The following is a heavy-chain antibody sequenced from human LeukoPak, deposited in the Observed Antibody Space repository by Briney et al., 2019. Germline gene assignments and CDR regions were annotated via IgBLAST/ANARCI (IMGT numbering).Heavy chain of an antibody. CDR1: GYTFTSYY. J-gene: IGHJ3*02. V-gene: IGHV1-46*01. CDR2: INHSGGST. CDR3: ARRSGYYDILTGFWYAFDI. D-gene: IGHD3-9*01. Sequence: ASVKVSCKASGYTFTSYYMHWVRQPPGQGLAWMGIINHSGGSTSYAQKFQGRVTMTRDTSTSTVYMELSSLRSEDTAVYYCARRSGYYDILTGFWYAFDIWGQGTMVTVSS.